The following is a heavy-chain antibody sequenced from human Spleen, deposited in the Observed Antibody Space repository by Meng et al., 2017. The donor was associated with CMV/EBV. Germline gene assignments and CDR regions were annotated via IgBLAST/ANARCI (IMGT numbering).Heavy chain of an antibody. D-gene: IGHD1-26*01. CDR1: GFTVSTNY. CDR2: IYAGGRT. J-gene: IGHJ4*02. CDR3: AGGDSGSSAPLDS. Sequence: GGSLRLSCAASGFTVSTNYMSWVRQAPGKGLEWVSVIYAGGRTFYADSVKGRFIVSRDDSTNTVFLQVNSLRAEDTAVYFCAGGDSGSSAPLDSWGQGTLVTVSS. V-gene: IGHV3-53*01.